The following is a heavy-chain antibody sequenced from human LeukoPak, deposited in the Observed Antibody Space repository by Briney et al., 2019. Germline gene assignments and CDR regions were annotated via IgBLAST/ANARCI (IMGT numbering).Heavy chain of an antibody. D-gene: IGHD3-10*01. CDR1: GFTLNSYW. CDR3: ASEGQQPRGVRWFDP. CDR2: INSDGSST. V-gene: IGHV3-74*01. J-gene: IGHJ5*02. Sequence: GGSLRLSCAASGFTLNSYWMHWVRQAPGKGLVWVSRINSDGSSTSYADSVKGRFTISRDNAKNTLYLQMNSLRAEDTAVYYCASEGQQPRGVRWFDPWGQGTLVTVSS.